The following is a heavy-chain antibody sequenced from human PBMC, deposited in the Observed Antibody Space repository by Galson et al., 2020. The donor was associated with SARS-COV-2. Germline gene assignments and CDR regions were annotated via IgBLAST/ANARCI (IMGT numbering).Heavy chain of an antibody. CDR2: IYYSGRT. V-gene: IGHV4-59*01. D-gene: IGHD6-13*01. Sequence: SSETLSLTCTVSGGSISSYYWSWIRQPPGKGLEWIGYIYYSGRTSKNPSLKSRVTVSVDTSKNQFSLKLSSVTAADTAVYYCARDIAAAGTGFDQWGQGTLVTVSS. J-gene: IGHJ4*02. CDR1: GGSISSYY. CDR3: ARDIAAAGTGFDQ.